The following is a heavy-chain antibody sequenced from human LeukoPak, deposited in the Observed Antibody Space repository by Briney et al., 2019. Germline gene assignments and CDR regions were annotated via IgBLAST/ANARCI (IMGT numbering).Heavy chain of an antibody. CDR2: IWYDGSNK. D-gene: IGHD2-2*01. V-gene: IGHV3-33*01. CDR1: GFTFSSYG. Sequence: GRSLRLSCAASGFTFSSYGMHRVRQAPGKGLEWVAVIWYDGSNKYYADSVKGRFTISRDNSKNTLYLQMNSLRAEDTAVYYCARDPDHCSSTSCFSWFDPWGQGTLVTVSS. CDR3: ARDPDHCSSTSCFSWFDP. J-gene: IGHJ5*02.